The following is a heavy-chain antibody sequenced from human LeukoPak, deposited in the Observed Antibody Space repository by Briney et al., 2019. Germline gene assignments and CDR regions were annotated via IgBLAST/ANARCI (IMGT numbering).Heavy chain of an antibody. CDR3: ARVAGGFWKQYNWFDP. J-gene: IGHJ5*02. Sequence: GGSLRLSCAASGFTFSSYAMSWVRQAPGQVLEWMGGIIPIFGTANYAQKFQGRVTITADKSTSTAYMELSSLRSEDTAVYYCARVAGGFWKQYNWFDPWGQGTLVTVSS. V-gene: IGHV1-69*06. CDR2: IIPIFGTA. D-gene: IGHD3-3*01. CDR1: GFTFSSYA.